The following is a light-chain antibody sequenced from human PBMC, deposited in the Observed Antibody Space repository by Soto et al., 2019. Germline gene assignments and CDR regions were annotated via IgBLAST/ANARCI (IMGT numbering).Light chain of an antibody. J-gene: IGKJ1*01. V-gene: IGKV3-15*01. CDR3: QHYNNWQT. Sequence: EIVMTQSPATLSVSPGERATLSCRASQSVNSNLAWYQQKPGQAPRLLIYGASTRATGVPARFSGSGSGTDFTLTVSSLQSEVFAVYFCQHYNNWQTFGQGTKVEIK. CDR1: QSVNSN. CDR2: GAS.